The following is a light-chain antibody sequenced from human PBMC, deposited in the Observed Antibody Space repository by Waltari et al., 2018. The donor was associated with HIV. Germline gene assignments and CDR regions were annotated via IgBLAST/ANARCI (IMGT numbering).Light chain of an antibody. CDR3: CSYTSSNTYD. J-gene: IGLJ1*01. V-gene: IGLV2-14*03. Sequence: QSALTQPASVSGSPGPSITLSCTGTSGAVGGYNFVSLYQQHPGKAPKPIIYEVHYRPSGVSDRFSGSQSGNTASLTISGLQAEDEADYYCCSYTSSNTYDFGTGTTVTVL. CDR2: EVH. CDR1: SGAVGGYNF.